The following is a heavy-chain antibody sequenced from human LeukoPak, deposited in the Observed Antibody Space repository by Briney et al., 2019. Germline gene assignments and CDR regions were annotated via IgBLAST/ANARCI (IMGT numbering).Heavy chain of an antibody. CDR1: GYSFTSYW. CDR2: IYPGDSDT. V-gene: IGHV5-51*01. Sequence: GESLKISCKGSGYSFTSYWIGWVRQMPGKGLEWMGIIYPGDSDTRYSPSFQGQVTISADKSISTAYLQWSSLKASDTAMYYCARLGSFGEQLYYFDYWGQGTLVTVSS. D-gene: IGHD3-10*01. J-gene: IGHJ4*02. CDR3: ARLGSFGEQLYYFDY.